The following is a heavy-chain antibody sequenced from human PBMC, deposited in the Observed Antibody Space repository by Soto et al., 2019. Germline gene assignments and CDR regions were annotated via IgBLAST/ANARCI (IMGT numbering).Heavy chain of an antibody. CDR2: VIPIFGTA. CDR1: GVTFSSYA. CDR3: ASGERATIRRGAIPPSPYYFDY. D-gene: IGHD2-21*01. V-gene: IGHV1-69*12. J-gene: IGHJ4*02. Sequence: QVQLVQSGAEVKKPGSSVKVSCKASGVTFSSYAISWVRQAPGQGLEWMGWVIPIFGTANYAQMFQGRVTITEDESTSTAYMELSSLRSEDKAVYYCASGERATIRRGAIPPSPYYFDYWGQGTLVTVSS.